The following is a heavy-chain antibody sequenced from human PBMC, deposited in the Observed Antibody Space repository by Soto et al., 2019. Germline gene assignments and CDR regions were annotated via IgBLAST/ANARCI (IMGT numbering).Heavy chain of an antibody. D-gene: IGHD2-21*01. Sequence: SETLSLTCTVSGGSISSYYWSWIRQPPGKGLEWIGFIHYSGSTNYNPSLKGRVTMSVDTSKNQFSLKLTSVNTADTAIYDCTRGGDPYKTAYWGKGTLVTVYS. CDR3: TRGGDPYKTAY. CDR2: IHYSGST. CDR1: GGSISSYY. V-gene: IGHV4-59*01. J-gene: IGHJ1*01.